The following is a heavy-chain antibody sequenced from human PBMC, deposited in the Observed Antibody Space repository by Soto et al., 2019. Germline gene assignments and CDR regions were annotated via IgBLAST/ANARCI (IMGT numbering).Heavy chain of an antibody. J-gene: IGHJ6*03. V-gene: IGHV1-8*01. CDR3: AREWIVATTSDYYYYMDV. CDR1: GYTFTSYD. CDR2: MNPNSGNT. Sequence: ASVKVSCKASGYTFTSYDINWVRPATGQGLEWMGWMNPNSGNTGYAQKFQGRVTMTRNTSISTAYMELSSLRSEDTAVYYCAREWIVATTSDYYYYMDVWGKGTTVTVSS. D-gene: IGHD5-12*01.